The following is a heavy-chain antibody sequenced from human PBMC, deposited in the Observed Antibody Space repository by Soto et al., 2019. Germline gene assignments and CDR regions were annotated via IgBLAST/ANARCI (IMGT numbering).Heavy chain of an antibody. V-gene: IGHV3-72*01. CDR3: ASIGDSDAFGT. J-gene: IGHJ3*02. D-gene: IGHD2-21*02. Sequence: GGSLRLSCAASGFTFSDHYMDWVRQAPGKGLEWVGRTRNKANSYTTEYAASVKGRFTISRDDSKNSLYLQMNSLKTEDTAVYYCASIGDSDAFGTWGQGTMVTVS. CDR2: TRNKANSYTT. CDR1: GFTFSDHY.